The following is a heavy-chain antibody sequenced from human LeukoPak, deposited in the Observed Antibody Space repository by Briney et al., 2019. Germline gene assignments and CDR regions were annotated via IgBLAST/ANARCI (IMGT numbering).Heavy chain of an antibody. J-gene: IGHJ5*02. V-gene: IGHV1-69*13. D-gene: IGHD4-23*01. CDR3: ARDPAGNSNWFDP. CDR1: VGTFSSYA. CDR2: IIPIFGTA. Sequence: GASVKVSCKASVGTFSSYAISWVRQAPGQGLEWMGGIIPIFGTANYAQKFQGRVTITADESTSTAYTELSSLRSEDTAVYYCARDPAGNSNWFDPWGQGTLVTVSS.